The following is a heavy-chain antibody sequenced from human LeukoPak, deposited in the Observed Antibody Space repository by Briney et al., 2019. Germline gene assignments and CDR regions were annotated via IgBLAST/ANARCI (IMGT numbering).Heavy chain of an antibody. Sequence: GGSLRLSCAASGFTVSSHYMSRVRQAPGKGLEWVSVIYSSGSTYYSDSVKGRFTISRDNSKNTLYLQMNSLRAEDTAVYYCARAIVGTTTRIVEVWDYWGQGTLVTVSS. CDR1: GFTVSSHY. CDR2: IYSSGST. J-gene: IGHJ4*02. D-gene: IGHD1-26*01. CDR3: ARAIVGTTTRIVEVWDY. V-gene: IGHV3-53*01.